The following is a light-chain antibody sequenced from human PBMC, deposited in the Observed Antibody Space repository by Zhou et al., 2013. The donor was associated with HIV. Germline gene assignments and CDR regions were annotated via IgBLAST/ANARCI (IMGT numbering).Light chain of an antibody. Sequence: IVMTQTPLSLSVTPGQPASISCKSSKSLLHSDGRAYLSWYLQKPGQPPQLLIYEASNRFSGVPDRFSGSGSGTDFTLKISRVEAVDIGVYYCMQSLETWTFGQGTKVEIK. J-gene: IGKJ1*01. CDR2: EAS. V-gene: IGKV2D-29*01. CDR1: KSLLHSDGRAY. CDR3: MQSLETWT.